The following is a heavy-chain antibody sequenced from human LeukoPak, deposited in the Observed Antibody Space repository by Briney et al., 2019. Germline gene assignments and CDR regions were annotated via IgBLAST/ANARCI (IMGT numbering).Heavy chain of an antibody. CDR2: IYTSGST. V-gene: IGHV4-61*02. J-gene: IGHJ3*02. CDR3: AREPDYQDAFDI. CDR1: GGSISSGSYY. Sequence: SETLSLTCTVSGGSISSGSYYWSWIRQPAGKGLEWIGRIYTSGSTNYNPSLKSRVTISVDTSKNQFSLKLSSVTAADTAVYYCAREPDYQDAFDIWGQGTMVTVSS. D-gene: IGHD4-11*01.